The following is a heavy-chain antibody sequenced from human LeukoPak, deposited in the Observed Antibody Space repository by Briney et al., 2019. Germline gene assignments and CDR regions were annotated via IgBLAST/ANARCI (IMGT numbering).Heavy chain of an antibody. J-gene: IGHJ4*02. D-gene: IGHD3-22*01. V-gene: IGHV1-8*01. CDR3: ARVSETPAYYYTSGYYYLGY. CDR2: MNPNSGNT. CDR1: GYTFTSYD. Sequence: ASVRVSCKASGYTFTSYDINWVRQAAGQGLEWRGWMNPNSGNTGYAQRFQGRVTMTRDTSISTAYMELSSLRSEDTAVYYCARVSETPAYYYTSGYYYLGYWGQGTLVTVSS.